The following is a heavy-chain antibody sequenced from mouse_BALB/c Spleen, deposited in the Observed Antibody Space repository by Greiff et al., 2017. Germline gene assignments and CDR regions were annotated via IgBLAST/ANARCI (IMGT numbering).Heavy chain of an antibody. J-gene: IGHJ4*01. Sequence: VQLQQSGPGLVTPSQSLSLTCSVTGYSITSYYYWNWIRQFPGNKLEWMGYISYDGSNNSNPSLKNRISITRDTSNNQFFLKLNSVTTEDTATYYCARGFYYAMDYWGQGTSVTVSS. CDR1: GYSITSYYY. V-gene: IGHV3-6*02. CDR3: ARGFYYAMDY. CDR2: ISYDGSN.